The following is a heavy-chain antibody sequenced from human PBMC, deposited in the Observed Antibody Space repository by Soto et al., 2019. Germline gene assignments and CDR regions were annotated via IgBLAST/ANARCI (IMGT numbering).Heavy chain of an antibody. CDR1: GFTFSNYA. J-gene: IGHJ1*01. CDR2: ISGSGGNS. CDR3: AKGVPGIAVAGTGYFQH. V-gene: IGHV3-23*01. Sequence: GGSLRLSCAASGFTFSNYAMSWVRQAPGKGLEWVSVISGSGGNSNYADSAKGRFTISRDNSKNTLYLQMNSLRAEDTAVYYCAKGVPGIAVAGTGYFQHWGQGTLVTVSS. D-gene: IGHD6-19*01.